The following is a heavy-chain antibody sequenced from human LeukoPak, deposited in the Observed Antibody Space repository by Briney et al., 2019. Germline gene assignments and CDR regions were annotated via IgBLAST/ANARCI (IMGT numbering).Heavy chain of an antibody. CDR3: ARDGGDGYYFDY. V-gene: IGHV3-23*01. Sequence: GGSLRLSCAASGFTFSSYGMSWVRQAPGKGLEWVSGISGSGGSTYYADSVKGRFTISRDNSKNTLYLQMNSLRAEDTAVYYCARDGGDGYYFDYWGQGTLVTVSS. D-gene: IGHD3-16*01. CDR1: GFTFSSYG. J-gene: IGHJ4*02. CDR2: ISGSGGST.